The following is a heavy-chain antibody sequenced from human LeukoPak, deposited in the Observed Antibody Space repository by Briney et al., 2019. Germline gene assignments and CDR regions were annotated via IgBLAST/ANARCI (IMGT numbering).Heavy chain of an antibody. CDR2: IYPGNSDT. V-gene: IGHV5-51*01. J-gene: IGHJ4*02. D-gene: IGHD6-13*01. Sequence: GESLKISCKISGDRLTNNWIGWVRQVPGKGLEWMGLIYPGNSDTRYSPLFQGHVTLSVDRSISTAYLHWSGLKASDTAIYYCARFALTSSLDYWGQGTLVTVSS. CDR1: GDRLTNNW. CDR3: ARFALTSSLDY.